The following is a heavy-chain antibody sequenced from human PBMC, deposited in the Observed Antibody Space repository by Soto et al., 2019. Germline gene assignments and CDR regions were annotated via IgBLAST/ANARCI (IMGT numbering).Heavy chain of an antibody. V-gene: IGHV1-69*01. Sequence: QVQLVQSGAEVKKPGSSVKVSCKASGGTFSSYAISWVRQAPGQGLEWMGGIIPIFGTANYAQKFQGRVTITADESTSTAYMELSSLRSEDTAVYYCARGPGRVSLGSDYYDSTAFDYWGQGTLVTVSS. D-gene: IGHD3-22*01. CDR1: GGTFSSYA. J-gene: IGHJ4*02. CDR2: IIPIFGTA. CDR3: ARGPGRVSLGSDYYDSTAFDY.